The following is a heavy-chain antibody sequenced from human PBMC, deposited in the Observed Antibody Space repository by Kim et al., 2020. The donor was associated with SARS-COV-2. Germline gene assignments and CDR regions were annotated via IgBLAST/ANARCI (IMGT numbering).Heavy chain of an antibody. CDR3: TTGDPGGSGSYY. J-gene: IGHJ4*02. Sequence: GGSLRLSCAASGFTFSNAWMSWVRQAPGKGLEWVDRIKSKTDGGTTDYAAPVKGRFTISRDDSKNTLYLQMNSLKTEDTAVYYCTTGDPGGSGSYYWGQGTLVTVSS. CDR2: IKSKTDGGTT. D-gene: IGHD3-10*01. V-gene: IGHV3-15*01. CDR1: GFTFSNAW.